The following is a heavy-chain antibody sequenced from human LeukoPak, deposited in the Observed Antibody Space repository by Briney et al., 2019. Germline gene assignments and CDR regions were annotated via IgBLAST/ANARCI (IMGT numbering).Heavy chain of an antibody. Sequence: GASVRVSCKPSGYTFSNYVIGWVRQAPGQGLEWVGYISAYNGHTNYAQKLQDRVTMTTDISTSTAYVELRSLRSDDTAVYYCARDLPFTSGSYQDFWGQGTLVTVSS. CDR1: GYTFSNYV. J-gene: IGHJ4*02. V-gene: IGHV1-18*01. CDR3: ARDLPFTSGSYQDF. CDR2: ISAYNGHT. D-gene: IGHD3-10*01.